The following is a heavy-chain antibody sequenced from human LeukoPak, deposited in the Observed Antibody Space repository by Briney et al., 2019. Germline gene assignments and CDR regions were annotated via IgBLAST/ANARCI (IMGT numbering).Heavy chain of an antibody. V-gene: IGHV4-59*12. CDR3: ARGGTMVRGAPFFDY. D-gene: IGHD3-10*01. CDR1: GGSISSYH. J-gene: IGHJ4*02. CDR2: IYYSGGT. Sequence: SETLSLTCSVSGGSISSYHWSWIRQTPGKGLEWIGYIYYSGGTNYNPSLKSRVTMSVDTSKNQFSLKLSSVTAADTAVYYCARGGTMVRGAPFFDYWGQGTLVTVSS.